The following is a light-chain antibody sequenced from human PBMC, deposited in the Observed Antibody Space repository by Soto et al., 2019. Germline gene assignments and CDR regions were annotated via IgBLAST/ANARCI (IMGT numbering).Light chain of an antibody. Sequence: DIQMTQSPSSLSASVGDRVTITCQASQDITNYLNWYQQKPGEALTLLIFDASMLDTGVPSRFSGSGSGTDFTLTISSLQPEDVATYFCQQYDNPPLTFGGGTKVEIK. CDR3: QQYDNPPLT. J-gene: IGKJ4*01. CDR1: QDITNY. V-gene: IGKV1-33*01. CDR2: DAS.